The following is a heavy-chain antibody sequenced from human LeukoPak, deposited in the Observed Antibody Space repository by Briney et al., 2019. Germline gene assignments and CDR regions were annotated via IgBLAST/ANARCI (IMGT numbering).Heavy chain of an antibody. J-gene: IGHJ4*02. V-gene: IGHV3-11*04. D-gene: IGHD5-12*01. Sequence: GGSLRLSCAASGFSFSDYYMSWIRQAPGKGLEWVSYLSSSGSSIYYTDSVKGRFTISRDNAKNSLYLQMNSLRAEDTAVYYCARANRPNYSGYEIFDYWGQGTLVTVSS. CDR2: LSSSGSSI. CDR1: GFSFSDYY. CDR3: ARANRPNYSGYEIFDY.